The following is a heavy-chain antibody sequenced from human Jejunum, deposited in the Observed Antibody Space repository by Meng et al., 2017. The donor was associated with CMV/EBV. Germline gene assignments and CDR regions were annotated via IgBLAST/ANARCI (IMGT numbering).Heavy chain of an antibody. D-gene: IGHD6-13*01. CDR1: YSFTNNG. CDR3: ARRIAAIGPLNYFDS. J-gene: IGHJ4*02. CDR2: ISTYDGKT. Sequence: YSFTNNGIGWVRQAPGQGLEWMGWISTYDGKTDYAQNLQGRVTMTMDTSMNTANMELGSLTSDDTAVYFCARRIAAIGPLNYFDSWGQGTLGTVSS. V-gene: IGHV1-18*01.